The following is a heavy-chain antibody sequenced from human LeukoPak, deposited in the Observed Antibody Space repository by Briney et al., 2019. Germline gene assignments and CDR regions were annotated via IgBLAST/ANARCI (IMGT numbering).Heavy chain of an antibody. CDR1: SGSISSGSYF. D-gene: IGHD3-3*01. J-gene: IGHJ5*02. CDR3: AREREKRSHGGFDP. V-gene: IGHV4-61*02. Sequence: SSQTLSLTCTVSSGSISSGSYFWSWIRQPAGKGLEWIGRINTRGSTNYNPSLKSRVTISVDTSKNQFSLNLSSVTAADTAVYYCAREREKRSHGGFDPWGQGTLVTVSS. CDR2: INTRGST.